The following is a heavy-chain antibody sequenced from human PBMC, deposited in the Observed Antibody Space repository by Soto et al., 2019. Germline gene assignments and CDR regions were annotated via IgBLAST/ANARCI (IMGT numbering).Heavy chain of an antibody. J-gene: IGHJ4*02. CDR3: ARLTIMITFGGVIVPGNFDY. Sequence: PSETLSLTCTVSGGSISISSYYWGWIRQPPGKGLEWIGSIYYSGSTYYNPSLKSRVTISVDTSKNQFSLKLSSVTAADTAVYYCARLTIMITFGGVIVPGNFDYWGQGTLVTVSS. CDR2: IYYSGST. V-gene: IGHV4-39*01. CDR1: GGSISISSYY. D-gene: IGHD3-16*02.